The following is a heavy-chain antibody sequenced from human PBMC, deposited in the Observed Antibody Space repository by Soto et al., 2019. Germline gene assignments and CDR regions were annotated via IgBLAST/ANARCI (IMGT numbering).Heavy chain of an antibody. CDR1: GFTVSSNY. J-gene: IGHJ4*02. D-gene: IGHD3-10*01. CDR2: IYSGGST. CDR3: ARHITMAPLLVY. V-gene: IGHV3-53*01. Sequence: EVQLVESGGGLIQPGGSLRLSCAVSGFTVSSNYMSWVRQAPGKGLEWVSVIYSGGSTYYADSVKGRFTISRDNSKSTLYLQMNSLRAEDTAVYYCARHITMAPLLVYWGQGTLVTVSS.